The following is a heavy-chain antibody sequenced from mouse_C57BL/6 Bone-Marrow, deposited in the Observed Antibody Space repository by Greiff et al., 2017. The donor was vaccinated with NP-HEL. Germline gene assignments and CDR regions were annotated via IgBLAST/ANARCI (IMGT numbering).Heavy chain of an antibody. J-gene: IGHJ4*01. CDR2: INPSTGGT. CDR1: GYSFTGYY. CDR3: ARDRWGEDYAMDY. V-gene: IGHV1-42*01. Sequence: DVKLQESGPELVKPGASVKISCKASGYSFTGYYMNWVKQSPEKSLEWIGEINPSTGGTTYNQKFKAKATLTVDKSSSTAYMQLKSLTSEDSAVYYCARDRWGEDYAMDYWGQGTSVTVSA.